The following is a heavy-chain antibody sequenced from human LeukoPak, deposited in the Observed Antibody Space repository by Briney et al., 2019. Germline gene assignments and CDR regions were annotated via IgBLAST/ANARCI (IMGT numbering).Heavy chain of an antibody. CDR2: IIPVFGTA. Sequence: SVKVSCKASGYTFTSYAISWVRQAPGQGLEWMGGIIPVFGTANYAQKFQGRVTITADESTSTAYMELSSLRSEDTAVYYCARDRVVGLGIDNAFDIWGHGTMVTVSS. CDR3: ARDRVVGLGIDNAFDI. D-gene: IGHD2-15*01. J-gene: IGHJ3*02. CDR1: GYTFTSYA. V-gene: IGHV1-69*13.